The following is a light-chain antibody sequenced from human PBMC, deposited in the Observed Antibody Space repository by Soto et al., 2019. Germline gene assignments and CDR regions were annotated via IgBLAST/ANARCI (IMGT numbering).Light chain of an antibody. CDR1: SSNIGAGYV. J-gene: IGLJ1*01. CDR2: EVS. Sequence: QSVLTQPPSVSGAPGQRVTISCTGSSSNIGAGYVVHWYQQLPGTAPKLMIYEVSNRPSGVSNRFSGSKSGNTASLTISGLQADDEGDYYCSSKTSSSSPFVFGTGTKLTVL. CDR3: SSKTSSSSPFV. V-gene: IGLV1-40*01.